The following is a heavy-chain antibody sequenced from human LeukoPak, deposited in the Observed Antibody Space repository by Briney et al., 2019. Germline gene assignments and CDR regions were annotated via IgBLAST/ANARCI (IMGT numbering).Heavy chain of an antibody. CDR1: GFTFNSYA. D-gene: IGHD2-2*01. V-gene: IGHV3-23*01. Sequence: QTGGSLRLSCAASGFTFNSYAMSWVRQAPGKGLEWVSAISGSGGSTYYADSVKGRFTISRDNSKNTLYLQMNSLRAEDTAVYYCAKWLCSSTSCRLSYYYYYGIDVWGQGTTVTVSS. CDR2: ISGSGGST. J-gene: IGHJ6*02. CDR3: AKWLCSSTSCRLSYYYYYGIDV.